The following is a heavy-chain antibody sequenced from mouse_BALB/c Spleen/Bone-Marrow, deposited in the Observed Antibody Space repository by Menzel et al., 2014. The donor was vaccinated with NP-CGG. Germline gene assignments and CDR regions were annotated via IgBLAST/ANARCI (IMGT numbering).Heavy chain of an antibody. CDR1: GFTFSDYY. CDR3: ARGSSYFDY. Sequence: EVQLQESGGGLVKPGGSLELSCAASGFTFSDYYMYWVRQTPEKRLEWVATISDGGSYTYYPDSVKGRFTISRDNAKNNLYLQMSSLKSEDTAMYYCARGSSYFDYWGQGTTLTVSS. CDR2: ISDGGSYT. V-gene: IGHV5-4*02. D-gene: IGHD1-1*01. J-gene: IGHJ2*01.